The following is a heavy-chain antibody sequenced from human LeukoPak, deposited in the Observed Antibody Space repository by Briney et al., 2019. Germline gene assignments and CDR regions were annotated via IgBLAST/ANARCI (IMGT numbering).Heavy chain of an antibody. CDR2: ISYDGSNK. Sequence: PGGSLRLSCAASGFTFSSYAMHWVRQAPGKGLEWVAVISYDGSNKYYADSVKGRFTISRDNSKNTLYLQMNSLRAEDTAVYYCARDSGWVGAQPDAFDIWGQGTMVTASS. D-gene: IGHD1-26*01. CDR3: ARDSGWVGAQPDAFDI. V-gene: IGHV3-30*04. J-gene: IGHJ3*02. CDR1: GFTFSSYA.